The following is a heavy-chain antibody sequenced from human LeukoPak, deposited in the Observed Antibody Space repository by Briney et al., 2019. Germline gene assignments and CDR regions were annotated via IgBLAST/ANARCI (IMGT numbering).Heavy chain of an antibody. CDR2: ISSTSRHI. Sequence: PGGSLRLSCAPCGFTFSSYSMNWVPQAPGKGLEWVSYISSTSRHIYYADSVKGRFTISRDDASNSLYLQMNSLRAEDTAVYYCVRDLNTITTAFFVYWGQGTLVTVS. J-gene: IGHJ4*02. CDR3: VRDLNTITTAFFVY. D-gene: IGHD4-11*01. CDR1: GFTFSSYS. V-gene: IGHV3-21*01.